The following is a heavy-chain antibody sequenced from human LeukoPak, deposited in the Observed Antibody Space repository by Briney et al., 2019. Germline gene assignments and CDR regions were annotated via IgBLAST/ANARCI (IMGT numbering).Heavy chain of an antibody. V-gene: IGHV1-69*05. CDR3: ARDRLAMSSSSVNAFDI. J-gene: IGHJ3*02. CDR2: IIPIFGTA. D-gene: IGHD6-6*01. CDR1: GGTFSSYV. Sequence: GASVKVSCKASGGTFSSYVINWVRQAPGQGLDWMGGIIPIFGTANYAQKFQGRVTITTDESTSTAYMELSSQRSEDTAVYYCARDRLAMSSSSVNAFDIWGQGTMVTVSS.